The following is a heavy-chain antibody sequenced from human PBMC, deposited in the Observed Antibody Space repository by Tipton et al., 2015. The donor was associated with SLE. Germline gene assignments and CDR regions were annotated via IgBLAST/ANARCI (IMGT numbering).Heavy chain of an antibody. CDR3: ARDRSSGSYWGY. Sequence: QSGAEVKKPGASVKVSCKASGYTFTSYGISWVRQAPGQGLEWMGRIIPIFGTANYAQKFQGRVTITADESTSTAYMELSSLRSEDTAVYYCARDRSSGSYWGYWGQGTLVTVSS. CDR2: IIPIFGTA. J-gene: IGHJ4*02. V-gene: IGHV1-69*13. CDR1: GYTFTSYG. D-gene: IGHD1-26*01.